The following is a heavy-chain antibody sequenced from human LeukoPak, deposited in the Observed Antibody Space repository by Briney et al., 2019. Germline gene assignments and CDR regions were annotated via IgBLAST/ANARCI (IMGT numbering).Heavy chain of an antibody. J-gene: IGHJ5*02. V-gene: IGHV3-48*01. D-gene: IGHD2-15*01. CDR3: AQKGGADT. CDR1: GFTFSRFG. CDR2: ISSSSSSNII. Sequence: GGSLRLSCAASGFTFSRFGMNWVRQAPGKGLEWVSYISSSSSSNIIYYADSVKGRFTIARDNAKNSLYLHMNSLRDEDTAVYYCAQKGGADTWGQGTLVTVSS.